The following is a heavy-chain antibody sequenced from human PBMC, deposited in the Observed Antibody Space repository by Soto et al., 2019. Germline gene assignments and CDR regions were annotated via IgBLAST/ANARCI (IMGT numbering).Heavy chain of an antibody. Sequence: SETLSLTCAVYGGSXSGYYWRWIRQPPGKGVEWIGEINHSGSSNYNPSLKSRVTISVDTSKNQFSLKLSSVTAADTAVYYCASYYYVSGSYYTCHSREWFDPWGQGTLVTVSS. CDR1: GGSXSGYY. V-gene: IGHV4-34*01. CDR3: ASYYYVSGSYYTCHSREWFDP. CDR2: INHSGSS. D-gene: IGHD3-10*01. J-gene: IGHJ5*02.